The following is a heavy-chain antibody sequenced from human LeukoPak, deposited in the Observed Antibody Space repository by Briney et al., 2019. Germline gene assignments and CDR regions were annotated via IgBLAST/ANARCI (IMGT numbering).Heavy chain of an antibody. CDR2: IKQDGSEK. J-gene: IGHJ4*02. Sequence: GGSLRLSCAASGFTFSSYWMSWVSQAPGKGLEWVANIKQDGSEKYYVDSVKGRFTISRDNAKNSLYLQMNSLRAEDTAVYYCARSIVGATKYSDYWGQGTLVTVSS. V-gene: IGHV3-7*01. CDR1: GFTFSSYW. CDR3: ARSIVGATKYSDY. D-gene: IGHD1-26*01.